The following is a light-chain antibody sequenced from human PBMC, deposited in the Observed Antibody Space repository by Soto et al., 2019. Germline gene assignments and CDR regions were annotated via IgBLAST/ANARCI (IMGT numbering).Light chain of an antibody. CDR3: LQDINYPWT. CDR2: GAS. V-gene: IGKV1-6*01. J-gene: IGKJ1*01. Sequence: AVHMTQSPSSLSASDGDMVGLPCRASQGIGNALGWYQQKPGKPPKVLIYGASNLQSGVPPRFSGSGSGTDFTLAISSLQPEDSATYYCLQDINYPWTFGQGTKVDIK. CDR1: QGIGNA.